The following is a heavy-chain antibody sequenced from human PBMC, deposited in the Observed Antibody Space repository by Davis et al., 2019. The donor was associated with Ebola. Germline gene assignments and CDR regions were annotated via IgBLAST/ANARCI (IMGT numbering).Heavy chain of an antibody. CDR2: IYPGDSDT. D-gene: IGHD2-8*02. Sequence: GESLKISCKGSGYSFSSYWIAWVRQMPGKGLEWMGIIYPGDSDTRSSPSFRGQVTISADKSIKTAFLQWSSLKASDTAMYYCASLRRTITGMDDAFDIWGQGTMVTVSS. J-gene: IGHJ3*02. CDR3: ASLRRTITGMDDAFDI. CDR1: GYSFSSYW. V-gene: IGHV5-51*01.